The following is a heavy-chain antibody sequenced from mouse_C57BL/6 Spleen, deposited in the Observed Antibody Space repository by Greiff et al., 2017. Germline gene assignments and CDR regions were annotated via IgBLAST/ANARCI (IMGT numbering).Heavy chain of an antibody. CDR2: ISDGGSYT. Sequence: EVMLMESGGGLVKPGGSLKLSCAASGFTFSSYAMSWVRQTPEKRLEWVATISDGGSYTYYPDNVKGRFTISRDNAKNNLYLQMSHLKSEDTAMYYCARAGYSNPFAYWGQGTLVTVSA. CDR3: ARAGYSNPFAY. J-gene: IGHJ3*01. CDR1: GFTFSSYA. V-gene: IGHV5-4*03. D-gene: IGHD2-5*01.